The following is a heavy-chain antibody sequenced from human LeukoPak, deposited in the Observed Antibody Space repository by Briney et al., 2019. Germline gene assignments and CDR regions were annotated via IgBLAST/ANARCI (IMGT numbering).Heavy chain of an antibody. V-gene: IGHV4-30-4*01. CDR2: IYNSGST. CDR3: ASIPVAGIDY. Sequence: SETLSLTCTVSGGSISNGNYYWSWIRQPPGKGLEWIGNIYNSGSTYYNPSLKSRLTISVDTSKSQFSLKLSSVTAADTAVYYCASIPVAGIDYWGQGTLVTVSS. J-gene: IGHJ4*02. CDR1: GGSISNGNYY. D-gene: IGHD6-19*01.